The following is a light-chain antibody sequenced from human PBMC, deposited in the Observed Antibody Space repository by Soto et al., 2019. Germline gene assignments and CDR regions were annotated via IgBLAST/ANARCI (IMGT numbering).Light chain of an antibody. V-gene: IGLV1-47*02. CDR3: AAWDDSLSGPV. CDR1: RSNIGRKY. J-gene: IGLJ3*02. CDR2: SNN. Sequence: QSVVTQPPSASGTPGQRVTISCSGSRSNIGRKYVYWYQQIPGTAPKLLIHSNNQWPSGVPDRFSGSKSGTSASLAISGLRSEDEADYYCAAWDDSLSGPVFGGGTKVTVL.